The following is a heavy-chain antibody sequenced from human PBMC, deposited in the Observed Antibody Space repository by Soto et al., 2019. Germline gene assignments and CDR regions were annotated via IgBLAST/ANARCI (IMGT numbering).Heavy chain of an antibody. D-gene: IGHD3-9*01. CDR3: ARGPSYYDILTGYPELFDY. J-gene: IGHJ4*02. CDR1: GGSISSYY. V-gene: IGHV4-59*01. CDR2: IYYSGST. Sequence: SETLSLTCTVSGGSISSYYCSWIRQPPGKGLEWIGYIYYSGSTNYNPSLKSRVTISVDTSKNQFSLKLSSVTAADTAVYYCARGPSYYDILTGYPELFDYWGQGTLVTVSS.